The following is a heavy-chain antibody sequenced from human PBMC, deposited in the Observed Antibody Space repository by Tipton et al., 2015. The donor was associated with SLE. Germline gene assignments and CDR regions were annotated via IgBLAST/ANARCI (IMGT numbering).Heavy chain of an antibody. V-gene: IGHV4-59*01. CDR3: AKGRYFDSTGFRSEHWFYGMDV. Sequence: TLSLTCTVSGGSISSYYWSWIRQPPGKGLEWIGYIYYSGSTNYNPSLKSRLTMSIDTSRKQFSLRLSSVTAADTAVYYCAKGRYFDSTGFRSEHWFYGMDVWGQGTTVTVSS. D-gene: IGHD3-22*01. J-gene: IGHJ6*02. CDR2: IYYSGST. CDR1: GGSISSYY.